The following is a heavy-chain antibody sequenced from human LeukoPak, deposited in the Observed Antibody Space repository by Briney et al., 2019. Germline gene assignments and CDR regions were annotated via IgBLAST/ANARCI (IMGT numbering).Heavy chain of an antibody. J-gene: IGHJ3*02. D-gene: IGHD1-26*01. Sequence: ASVKVSCKASGYTFTSYDINWVRQATGQGLEWMGWMNPNSGNTGYAQKFQGRVTITRNTSISTAYMELRSLRSDDTAVYYCARRDSGSYYGAFDIWGQGTMVTVSS. CDR2: MNPNSGNT. V-gene: IGHV1-8*03. CDR1: GYTFTSYD. CDR3: ARRDSGSYYGAFDI.